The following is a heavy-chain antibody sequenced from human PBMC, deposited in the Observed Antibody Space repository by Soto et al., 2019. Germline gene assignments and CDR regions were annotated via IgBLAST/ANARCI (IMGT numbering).Heavy chain of an antibody. D-gene: IGHD1-1*01. CDR3: ARDLAWKRGKVGRYYYGMDV. CDR1: GFIFSDYY. V-gene: IGHV3-11*06. CDR2: ISTRSTYT. J-gene: IGHJ6*02. Sequence: GSLRLSCAASGFIFSDYYMSWVRQTPGKGLEWVSYISTRSTYTNYADSVKGRFTISRDNTKNSLYLQMDSLRVEDTAVYYCARDLAWKRGKVGRYYYGMDVRGQGTTVTVSS.